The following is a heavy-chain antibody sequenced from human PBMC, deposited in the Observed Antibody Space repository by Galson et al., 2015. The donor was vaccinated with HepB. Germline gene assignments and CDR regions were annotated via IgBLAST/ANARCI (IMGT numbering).Heavy chain of an antibody. J-gene: IGHJ6*02. D-gene: IGHD5-12*01. CDR2: ISGYNSIT. Sequence: SVKVSCKASGYTFTSYGISWVRQAPGQGLEWMGWISGYNSITNYAQKFQGRVPMTTATSTSTAYMELRSLRSDETAVYYCAREGFSAYDYAGYYYYGMDVWGQGTTVTVSS. V-gene: IGHV1-18*01. CDR3: AREGFSAYDYAGYYYYGMDV. CDR1: GYTFTSYG.